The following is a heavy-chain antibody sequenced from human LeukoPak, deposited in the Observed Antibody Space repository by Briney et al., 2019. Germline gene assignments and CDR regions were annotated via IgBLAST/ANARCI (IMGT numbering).Heavy chain of an antibody. Sequence: GGSLRLSCAASGFTFSSYEMNWVRQAPGKGLECVSYISSSGSTIYYADSLKGRFTFSRDDAKNSLYLQMNSLRAEDTAVYYRARLGYCTNGVCHGMDVWGQGTTVTVSS. D-gene: IGHD2-8*01. CDR1: GFTFSSYE. CDR2: ISSSGSTI. V-gene: IGHV3-48*03. J-gene: IGHJ6*02. CDR3: ARLGYCTNGVCHGMDV.